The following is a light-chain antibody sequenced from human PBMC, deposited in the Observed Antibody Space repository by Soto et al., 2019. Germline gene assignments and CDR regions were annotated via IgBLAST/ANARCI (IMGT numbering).Light chain of an antibody. J-gene: IGKJ3*01. V-gene: IGKV1-33*01. CDR3: QQYDVLPHS. CDR2: KAS. CDR1: QSIGNY. Sequence: DIELPKSPSSLSASVWDRVTMACLASQSIGNYLDWYQQKPGKAPKLLIYKASNLEVGVPLRFSGSGSGTDFTVTINSLQTDDIATYYCQQYDVLPHSFGPGTKVDIK.